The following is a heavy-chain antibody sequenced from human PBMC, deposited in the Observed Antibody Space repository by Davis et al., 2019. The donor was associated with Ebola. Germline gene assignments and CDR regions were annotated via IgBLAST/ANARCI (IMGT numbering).Heavy chain of an antibody. Sequence: GESLKISCAASGFTFSSYAMSWIRQAPGKGLEWVSYISSSGSTIYYADSVKGRFTISRDNAKNSLYLQMNSLRAEDTAVYYCARDQDTAPFVSFDYWGQGTLVTVSS. CDR1: GFTFSSYA. D-gene: IGHD5-18*01. CDR3: ARDQDTAPFVSFDY. CDR2: ISSSGSTI. V-gene: IGHV3-11*01. J-gene: IGHJ4*02.